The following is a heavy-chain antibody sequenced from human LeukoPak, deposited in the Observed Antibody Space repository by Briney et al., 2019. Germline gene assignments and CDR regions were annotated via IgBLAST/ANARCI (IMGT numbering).Heavy chain of an antibody. J-gene: IGHJ6*04. Sequence: GRSLRLSCAASGFTFTMFGIHWVRQAPGKGLEWVSVIWFDGSKTYYADSVKGRFTISRDTSQNTVFLQMNSLRAEDMAVYYCVRDTGYNKYGMDVWGKGTAVTVSS. D-gene: IGHD1-14*01. CDR2: IWFDGSKT. V-gene: IGHV3-33*01. CDR1: GFTFTMFG. CDR3: VRDTGYNKYGMDV.